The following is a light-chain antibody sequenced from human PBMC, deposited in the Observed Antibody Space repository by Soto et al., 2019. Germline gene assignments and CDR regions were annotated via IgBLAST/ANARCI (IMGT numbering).Light chain of an antibody. J-gene: IGKJ1*01. CDR1: HDISNY. CDR3: QHYNSYSET. V-gene: IGKV1-33*01. CDR2: DAS. Sequence: DIQMTQSPSSLSASVGDRVTITCQASHDISNYLNWYQQKPGKAPNLLIYDASNLETGVPSRFRGSGSGTEFTLTISSLQPDDFATYYCQHYNSYSETFGQGTKVDIK.